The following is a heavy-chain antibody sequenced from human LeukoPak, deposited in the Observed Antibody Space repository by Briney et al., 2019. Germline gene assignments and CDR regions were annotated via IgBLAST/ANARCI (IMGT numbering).Heavy chain of an antibody. CDR2: INPNSGGT. J-gene: IGHJ6*03. V-gene: IGHV1-2*02. CDR3: ASGSLALPAAKYYYYMDV. Sequence: ASVKVSCKASGYTFTSYYMHWVRQAPGQGLEWMGWINPNSGGTNYAQKFQGRVTMTRDTSISTAYMELSRLRSDDTAVYYCASGSLALPAAKYYYYMDVWGKGTTVTVSS. D-gene: IGHD2-2*01. CDR1: GYTFTSYY.